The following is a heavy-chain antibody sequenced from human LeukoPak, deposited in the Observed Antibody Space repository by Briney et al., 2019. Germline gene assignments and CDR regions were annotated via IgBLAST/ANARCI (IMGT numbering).Heavy chain of an antibody. CDR3: ARAGPDCSGGRCYAVAYYYGMDV. D-gene: IGHD2-15*01. J-gene: IGHJ6*02. V-gene: IGHV1-8*01. Sequence: GASLKVSCKASGYTFTSYDIYWVRQAPGQGLEWMGWMYIKSGNTCYAQTLQGRVTMTTNTSISTAYMEMSSLRSEDTAVYYCARAGPDCSGGRCYAVAYYYGMDVWGQGTTVTVSS. CDR2: MYIKSGNT. CDR1: GYTFTSYD.